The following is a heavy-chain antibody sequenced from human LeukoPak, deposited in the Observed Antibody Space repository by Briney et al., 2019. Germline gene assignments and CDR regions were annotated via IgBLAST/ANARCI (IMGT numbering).Heavy chain of an antibody. Sequence: GGSLRLSCAASGFTFSSYAMSWVRQSPGKGLEWVSAISGGGGSTYYADSVKGRFTISRDNSKNTLYLQMNSLRAEDTAVYYCARDSVRGGYDSLFDYWGQGTLVTVSS. CDR1: GFTFSSYA. J-gene: IGHJ4*02. V-gene: IGHV3-23*01. D-gene: IGHD5-12*01. CDR2: ISGGGGST. CDR3: ARDSVRGGYDSLFDY.